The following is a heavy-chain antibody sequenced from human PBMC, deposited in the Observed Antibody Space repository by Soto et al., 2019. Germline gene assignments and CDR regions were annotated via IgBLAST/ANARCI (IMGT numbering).Heavy chain of an antibody. J-gene: IGHJ4*02. Sequence: SETLSLTCAVSGYSISSGYYWGWIRQPPGKGLEWIGSIYHSGSTYYNPSLKSRVTISVDTSKNQFSLKLSSVTAADTAVYYCARDTGGDYGYWGQGTLVTVSS. CDR2: IYHSGST. D-gene: IGHD4-17*01. V-gene: IGHV4-38-2*02. CDR1: GYSISSGYY. CDR3: ARDTGGDYGY.